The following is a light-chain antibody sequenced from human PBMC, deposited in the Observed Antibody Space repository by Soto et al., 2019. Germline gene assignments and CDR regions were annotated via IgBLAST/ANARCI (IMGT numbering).Light chain of an antibody. CDR3: GSWDSSLTADV. Sequence: QSVLTQPPSVSAAPVQNVTISCSGSSSNIGGNSVSWYQQLPGTAPKRLIYDDNKRPSGIPHPFSGATSDTSATLGITGFQTGDQADYYCGSWDSSLTADVFGTAPKVTV. V-gene: IGLV1-51*01. CDR2: DDN. CDR1: SSNIGGNS. J-gene: IGLJ1*01.